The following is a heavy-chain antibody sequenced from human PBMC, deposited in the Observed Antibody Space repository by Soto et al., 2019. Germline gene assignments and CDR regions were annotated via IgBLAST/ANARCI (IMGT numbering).Heavy chain of an antibody. CDR2: MYSSGSS. J-gene: IGHJ4*02. V-gene: IGHV4-59*01. CDR3: AREWSAFDY. D-gene: IGHD2-15*01. Sequence: SATLSLTCTVSGVSITSYKWTWIRQSPGKGLEWIAYMYSSGSSSYNPSLKSRATISMDTFRNQYSLQLNSATAADTAVYYCAREWSAFDYWGQGILVTVSS. CDR1: GVSITSYK.